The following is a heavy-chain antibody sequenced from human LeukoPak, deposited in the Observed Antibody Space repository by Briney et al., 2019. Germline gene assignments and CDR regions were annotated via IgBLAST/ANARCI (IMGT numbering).Heavy chain of an antibody. J-gene: IGHJ5*02. CDR1: GGSFSGYY. CDR2: INHSGST. V-gene: IGHV4-34*01. Sequence: SETLSLTCAVYGGSFSGYYWSWIRQPPGKGLEWIGEINHSGSTNYNPCLKSRVTISVDTSKNQFSLKLSSETAADTAVYYCARLPSCSSSTCYPWFDPWGQGTLVTVSS. CDR3: ARLPSCSSSTCYPWFDP. D-gene: IGHD2-2*01.